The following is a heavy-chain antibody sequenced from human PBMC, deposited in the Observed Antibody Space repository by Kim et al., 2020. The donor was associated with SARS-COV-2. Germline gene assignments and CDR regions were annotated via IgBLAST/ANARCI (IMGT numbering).Heavy chain of an antibody. J-gene: IGHJ4*02. CDR1: GYTFTSYA. D-gene: IGHD3-10*01. Sequence: ASVKVSCKASGYTFTSYAMNWVRQAPGQGLEWMGWINTNTGNPTYAQGFTGRFVFSLDTSVSTAYLQISSLKAEDTAVYYCARDPGALSFGEPPGFDYWGQGTLVTGSS. CDR2: INTNTGNP. CDR3: ARDPGALSFGEPPGFDY. V-gene: IGHV7-4-1*02.